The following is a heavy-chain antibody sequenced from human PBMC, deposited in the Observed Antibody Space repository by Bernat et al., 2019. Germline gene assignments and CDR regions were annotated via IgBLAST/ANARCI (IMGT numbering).Heavy chain of an antibody. V-gene: IGHV4-31*03. Sequence: QMQLQESGPGLVKPSQTLSLTCTVSGGSISSGGYYWSWIRQHPGKGLEWIGYIYYSGSTYYNPSLKSRVTISVDTSKNQFSLKLSSVTAADTAVYYCARDSCSSTSCYRYYYYGMDVWGQGTTVTVSS. D-gene: IGHD2-2*01. CDR3: ARDSCSSTSCYRYYYYGMDV. CDR2: IYYSGST. J-gene: IGHJ6*02. CDR1: GGSISSGGYY.